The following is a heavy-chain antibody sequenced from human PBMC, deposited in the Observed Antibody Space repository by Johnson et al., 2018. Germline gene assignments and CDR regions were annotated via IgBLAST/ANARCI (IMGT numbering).Heavy chain of an antibody. CDR2: ISYDGNKK. CDR3: AKDRGSAAADDLDAFDI. CDR1: GFSFSTYG. D-gene: IGHD6-25*01. J-gene: IGHJ3*02. Sequence: QVQLVESGGGVVQPGRSLRLSCAASGFSFSTYGMHWVRQAPGKGLEWVAGISYDGNKKYDADSVKGRFTISRDNFRNTLYLQMNSLRPEDTAMYYFAKDRGSAAADDLDAFDIWGQGTVVTLSS. V-gene: IGHV3-30*18.